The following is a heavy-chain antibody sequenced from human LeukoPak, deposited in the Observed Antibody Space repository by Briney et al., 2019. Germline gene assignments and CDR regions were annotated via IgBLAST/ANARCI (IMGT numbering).Heavy chain of an antibody. D-gene: IGHD2/OR15-2a*01. CDR1: GFTFNSYA. J-gene: IGHJ3*02. V-gene: IGHV3-30-3*01. CDR2: ISYDGSNK. CDR3: ARGGRPFYDRGAFDI. Sequence: GGSLRLSCAASGFTFNSYAMHWVRQAPGKGLEWVAGISYDGSNKYYADSVKGRFTISRENSKNTLYLQMNSLRAEDTTVYYCARGGRPFYDRGAFDIWGQGTMVTVSS.